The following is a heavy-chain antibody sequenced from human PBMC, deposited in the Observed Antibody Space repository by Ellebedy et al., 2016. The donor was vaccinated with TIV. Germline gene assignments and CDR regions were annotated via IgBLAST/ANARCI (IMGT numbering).Heavy chain of an antibody. CDR1: GGSLSGYY. D-gene: IGHD2-21*02. CDR2: INHSGST. CDR3: SRGVTDQN. J-gene: IGHJ4*02. Sequence: MPSETLSLTCAVHGGSLSGYYWSWIRQPPGKGLEWIGEINHSGSTNYNSSLKSPVTISLDTSKNQFSLKLSSVTAADTAVYYCSRGVTDQNWGQGILVTVSS. V-gene: IGHV4-34*01.